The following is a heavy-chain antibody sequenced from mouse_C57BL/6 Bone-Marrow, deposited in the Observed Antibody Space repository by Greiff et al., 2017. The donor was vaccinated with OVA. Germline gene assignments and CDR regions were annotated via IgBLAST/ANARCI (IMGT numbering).Heavy chain of an antibody. CDR1: GYSFTGYY. V-gene: IGHV1-43*01. Sequence: VQLQQSGPELVKPGASVKISCKASGYSFTGYYMHWVKQSSEKSLEWIGEINPSTGGTSYNQKFKGKATLTVDKSSSTAYMQLKSLTSEDTAVYYCARRIYYYCSNAMDYWGQGTSVTVSS. D-gene: IGHD1-1*01. CDR3: ARRIYYYCSNAMDY. J-gene: IGHJ4*01. CDR2: INPSTGGT.